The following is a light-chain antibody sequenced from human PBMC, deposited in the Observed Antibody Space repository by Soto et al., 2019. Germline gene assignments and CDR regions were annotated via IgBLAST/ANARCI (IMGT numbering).Light chain of an antibody. J-gene: IGKJ5*01. CDR1: QTISSW. CDR2: KAS. Sequence: IQMTQSPSSLSASVGDRVTITCRASQTISSWLAWYQQKPGKAPKLLIYKASTLKSGVPSRFSGSGSGTDFTLTISRLEPEDFAVYYCQQYGSSPMTFGQGARLEIK. CDR3: QQYGSSPMT. V-gene: IGKV1-5*03.